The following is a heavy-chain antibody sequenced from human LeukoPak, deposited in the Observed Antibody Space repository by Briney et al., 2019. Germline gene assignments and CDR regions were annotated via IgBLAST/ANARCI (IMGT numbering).Heavy chain of an antibody. D-gene: IGHD6-13*01. CDR2: IKQDGSEK. J-gene: IGHJ4*02. V-gene: IGHV3-7*01. CDR1: GFTFSSYW. CDR3: ARAPSSSNLLVFDY. Sequence: PGGSLRLSCAASGFTFSSYWMSWVRQAPGKGLEWVANIKQDGSEKYYVDSVKGRFTISRDNAKNSLYLQMNSLRAEDTAVYYCARAPSSSNLLVFDYWGQGTLVTVSS.